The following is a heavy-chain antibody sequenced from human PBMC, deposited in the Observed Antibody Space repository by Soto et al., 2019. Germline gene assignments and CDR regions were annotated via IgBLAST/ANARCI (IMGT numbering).Heavy chain of an antibody. J-gene: IGHJ2*01. V-gene: IGHV4-30-2*01. Sequence: QLQLQESGSGLVKPSQTLSLTCAVSGGSISSGGYSWSWIRQPPGKGLEWIGYIYHSGSTYYNPSLKRRVTISVDRSKNQFSLKLSSVTAADTAVYYCARDTAMAPGYFDLWGRGTLVTVSS. CDR1: GGSISSGGYS. D-gene: IGHD5-18*01. CDR3: ARDTAMAPGYFDL. CDR2: IYHSGST.